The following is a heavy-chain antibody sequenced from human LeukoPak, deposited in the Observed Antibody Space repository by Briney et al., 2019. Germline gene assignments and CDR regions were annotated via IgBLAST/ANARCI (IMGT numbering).Heavy chain of an antibody. CDR1: GYTFTRYG. Sequence: ASVKVSCKASGYTFTRYGISWVRQVPGQGLEWMGWINAYNGDTNYAQKLQDRVTMTTDTSTSTAYMELRSLRSDDTAVYYCARDEGSYYDYFDYWGQGTQVTVSS. J-gene: IGHJ4*02. CDR3: ARDEGSYYDYFDY. CDR2: INAYNGDT. D-gene: IGHD3-22*01. V-gene: IGHV1-18*01.